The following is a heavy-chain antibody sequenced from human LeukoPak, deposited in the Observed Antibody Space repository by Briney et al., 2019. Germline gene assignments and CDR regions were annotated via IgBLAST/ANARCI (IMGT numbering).Heavy chain of an antibody. CDR1: GGSFSGYY. D-gene: IGHD3-3*01. J-gene: IGHJ6*02. CDR3: ARDPRTRITIFGVVLPYGMDV. Sequence: PSETLSLTCAVYGGSFSGYYWSWIRQPPGKGLEWIGEINHSGSTNYNPSLKSRVTISVDTSKNQFSLKLSSVTAADTAVYYCARDPRTRITIFGVVLPYGMDVWGQGTTVTVSS. CDR2: INHSGST. V-gene: IGHV4-34*01.